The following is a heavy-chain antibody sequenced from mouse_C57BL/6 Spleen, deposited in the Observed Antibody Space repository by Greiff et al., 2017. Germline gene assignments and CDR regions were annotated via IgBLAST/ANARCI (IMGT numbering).Heavy chain of an antibody. V-gene: IGHV1-4*01. D-gene: IGHD1-1*02. CDR1: GYTFTSYT. Sequence: QVQLQQSGAELARPGASVTMSCKASGYTFTSYTMHWVKQRPGQGLEWIGYINPSSGYTKYNQKFKDKATLTADKSSSTAYMQLSSLTSEDSAVYYCARSDYGGNAMDYWGQGTSVTVSS. CDR3: ARSDYGGNAMDY. J-gene: IGHJ4*01. CDR2: INPSSGYT.